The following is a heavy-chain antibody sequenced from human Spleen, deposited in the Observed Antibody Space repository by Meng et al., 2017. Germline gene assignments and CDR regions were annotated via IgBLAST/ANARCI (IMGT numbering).Heavy chain of an antibody. V-gene: IGHV3-30*07. CDR3: PIVVVTAAPEYFQH. CDR2: ISYDGSNK. D-gene: IGHD2-21*02. J-gene: IGHJ1*01. CDR1: GFTFSSYA. Sequence: GESLKISCAASGFTFSSYAMHWVRQAPGKGLEWVAVISYDGSNKYYADSVKGRFTISRDNSKNTLYLQMNSLRAEDTAVYYCPIVVVTAAPEYFQHWGQGTLVTVSS.